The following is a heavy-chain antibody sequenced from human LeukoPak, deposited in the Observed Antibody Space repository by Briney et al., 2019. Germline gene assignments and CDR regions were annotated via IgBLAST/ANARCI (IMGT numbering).Heavy chain of an antibody. Sequence: SDTLSLTCTVSGGSISSGGYYWRWIRQHPGKGLEWIGYIYYSGSTYYNPSLKSRVTISVDTSKNQFSLKLSSVTAADTAVYYCARHYGDYGPAPHYYYYYMDVWGKGTTVTVSS. J-gene: IGHJ6*03. V-gene: IGHV4-31*03. CDR1: GGSISSGGYY. D-gene: IGHD4-17*01. CDR3: ARHYGDYGPAPHYYYYYMDV. CDR2: IYYSGST.